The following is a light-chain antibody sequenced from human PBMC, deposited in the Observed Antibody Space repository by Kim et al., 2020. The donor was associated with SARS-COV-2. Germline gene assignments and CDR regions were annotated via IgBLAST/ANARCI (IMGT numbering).Light chain of an antibody. Sequence: GQSVTISCPGTSSDIGSYIFVSWYQQHPGKAPKLIIHEVSQRSSGVPDRFSGSKSGNTASLTVSGLRAEDEADYYCSSYAGSNNWLFGGGTKVTVL. CDR2: EVS. J-gene: IGLJ2*01. CDR1: SSDIGSYIF. CDR3: SSYAGSNNWL. V-gene: IGLV2-8*01.